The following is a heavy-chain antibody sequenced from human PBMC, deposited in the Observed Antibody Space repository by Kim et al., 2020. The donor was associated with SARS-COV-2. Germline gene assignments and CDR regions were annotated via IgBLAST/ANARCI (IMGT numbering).Heavy chain of an antibody. CDR3: ARPLFSGLTGTLYN. CDR1: GDSITSTYYY. J-gene: IGHJ1*01. CDR2: IYYSGTT. D-gene: IGHD1-1*01. V-gene: IGHV4-39*01. Sequence: SETLSLTCTVSGDSITSTYYYWGWIRQPPGRGLEWVGSIYYSGTTFYNPSLKSRVTVSMDTSKNQFSLRLNSVTAADTAVYYCARPLFSGLTGTLYNWG.